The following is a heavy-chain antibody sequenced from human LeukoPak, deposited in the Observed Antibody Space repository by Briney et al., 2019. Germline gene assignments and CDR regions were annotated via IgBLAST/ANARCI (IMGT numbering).Heavy chain of an antibody. D-gene: IGHD2-15*01. J-gene: IGHJ6*02. CDR1: RFTFSSYW. Sequence: GGSLRLSCAASRFTFSSYWMSWVRQAPGKGLEWVANIKQDGSEKYYVDSVEGRFTISRDSAKSLLYLQMNSLRAEDTAVYFCATCSYFYGMDIWGQGTTVTVSS. CDR3: ATCSYFYGMDI. CDR2: IKQDGSEK. V-gene: IGHV3-7*01.